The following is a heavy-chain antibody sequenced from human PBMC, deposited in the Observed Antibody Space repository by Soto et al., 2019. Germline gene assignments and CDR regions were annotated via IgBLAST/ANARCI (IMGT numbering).Heavy chain of an antibody. CDR2: IKNKANSYST. V-gene: IGHV3-72*01. Sequence: EVQVVESGGGLAQPGGSLRLSCAASGFMFSEHYMDWVRQAPGKGLEWVGRIKNKANSYSTEYAAAVKGRITISRDDSTNSLYLQMNSLKTEDTAVYYCARVRLGAPTRYLDDWGQGTLVTVSS. CDR3: ARVRLGAPTRYLDD. J-gene: IGHJ4*02. CDR1: GFMFSEHY. D-gene: IGHD1-26*01.